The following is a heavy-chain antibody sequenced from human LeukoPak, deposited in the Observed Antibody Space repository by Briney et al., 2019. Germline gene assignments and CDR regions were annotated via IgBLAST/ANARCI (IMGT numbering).Heavy chain of an antibody. CDR2: IIPIFGTA. D-gene: IGHD6-19*01. CDR1: GGTFSSYA. CDR3: ARDSGIYSSGWYSPDY. Sequence: SVKVSCKASGGTFSSYAIRWVRQAPGQGLEWMGGIIPIFGTANYAQKFQGRVTITADESTSTAYMELSSLRSEDTAVYYCARDSGIYSSGWYSPDYWGQGTLVTVSS. V-gene: IGHV1-69*13. J-gene: IGHJ4*02.